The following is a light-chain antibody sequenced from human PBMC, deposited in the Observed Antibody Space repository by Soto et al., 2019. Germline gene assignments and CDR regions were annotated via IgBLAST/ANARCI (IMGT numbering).Light chain of an antibody. CDR3: QPYNSYSRT. Sequence: DIRMTQSPSTLSASVGDRVTITCRASESISNFLACYQQKPGKAPNLLIYKASSLESGVPSRFSGSGSGTEFTLTISSLQPDDFATYYCQPYNSYSRTFGQGTKVDIK. CDR1: ESISNF. V-gene: IGKV1-5*03. CDR2: KAS. J-gene: IGKJ1*01.